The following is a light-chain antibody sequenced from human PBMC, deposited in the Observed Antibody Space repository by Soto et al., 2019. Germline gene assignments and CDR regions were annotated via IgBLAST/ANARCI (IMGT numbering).Light chain of an antibody. CDR2: AAS. Sequence: DIQLTQSPSFLSASVGDRVTITCRASQGISSYLAWYQQKPGKAPKLLIYAASTLQSGVPSRFSGSGSGTEFTLTISSLQPADFATYYSQQLNSYPPYTFGQGTKLEIK. CDR3: QQLNSYPPYT. J-gene: IGKJ2*01. V-gene: IGKV1-9*01. CDR1: QGISSY.